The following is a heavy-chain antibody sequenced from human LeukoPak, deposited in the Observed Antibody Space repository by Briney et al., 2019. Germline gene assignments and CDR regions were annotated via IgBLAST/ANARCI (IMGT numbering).Heavy chain of an antibody. V-gene: IGHV1-69*05. D-gene: IGHD1-26*01. CDR2: IIPIFGTA. CDR1: GGTFSSYA. CDR3: ASRGSWGGNYFDY. Sequence: SVKVSCKASGGTFSSYAISWVRQAPGQGLEWMGGIIPIFGTANYAQKFQGRVTITTDESTSTAYMELSSLRSEDTAVYYCASRGSWGGNYFDYWGQGTPVTVSS. J-gene: IGHJ4*02.